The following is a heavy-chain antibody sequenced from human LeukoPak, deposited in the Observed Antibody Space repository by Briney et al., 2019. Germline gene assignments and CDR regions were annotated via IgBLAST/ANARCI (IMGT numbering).Heavy chain of an antibody. V-gene: IGHV5-51*01. CDR2: IYPGDSDT. CDR3: ARGGYCSGGACSRFDS. CDR1: GYSFTSYW. D-gene: IGHD2-15*01. Sequence: GESLKISCKDSGYSFTSYWIGWVRQMSGKGLEWMGIIYPGDSDTRYSPSFQGQVTISADKSINTAYLQWSSLKASDTAMYYCARGGYCSGGACSRFDSWGQGTLVIVSS. J-gene: IGHJ5*01.